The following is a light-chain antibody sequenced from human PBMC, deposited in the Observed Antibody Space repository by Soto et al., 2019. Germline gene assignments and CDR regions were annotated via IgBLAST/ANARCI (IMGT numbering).Light chain of an antibody. CDR2: DNN. Sequence: QSVLTQPPSVPAAPGQKVTISCSESSSNIGNNYVSWYQQLPGTAPKLLIYDNNKRPSGIPDRFSGSKSGTSATLGITGLQTGDEADYYCGTWDSSLSAYVFGTGTKV. V-gene: IGLV1-51*01. CDR3: GTWDSSLSAYV. CDR1: SSNIGNNY. J-gene: IGLJ1*01.